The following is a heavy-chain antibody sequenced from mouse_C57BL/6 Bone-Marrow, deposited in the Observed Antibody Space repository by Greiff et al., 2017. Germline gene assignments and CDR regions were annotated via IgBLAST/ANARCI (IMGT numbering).Heavy chain of an antibody. CDR3: ARFYYGNFCYWYFDD. Sequence: VQLQQSGPVLVKPGASVKMSCKASGYTFTDYYMNWVKQSHGKSLEWIGVINPYNGGTSYNQKFKGKATLTVDKSSSTAYMELNSLTSEDSAVYYCARFYYGNFCYWYFDDWGTGTTVTVSS. D-gene: IGHD2-1*01. CDR1: GYTFTDYY. V-gene: IGHV1-19*01. J-gene: IGHJ1*03. CDR2: INPYNGGT.